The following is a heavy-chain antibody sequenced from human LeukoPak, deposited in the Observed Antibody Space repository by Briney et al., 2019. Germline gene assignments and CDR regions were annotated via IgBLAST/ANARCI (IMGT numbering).Heavy chain of an antibody. CDR2: ISWSSGSI. CDR1: GFTFDDYA. D-gene: IGHD1-26*01. Sequence: PEGSLRLSCAASGFTFDDYAMLWLRHAPGKGREGGRGISWSSGSIGYAHSVKGRFTISRDNANNSMYLQMNSLRAKDTAVYYCSKDITASPVGATFGVWGQGTLVTVSS. V-gene: IGHV3-9*01. J-gene: IGHJ4*02. CDR3: SKDITASPVGATFGV.